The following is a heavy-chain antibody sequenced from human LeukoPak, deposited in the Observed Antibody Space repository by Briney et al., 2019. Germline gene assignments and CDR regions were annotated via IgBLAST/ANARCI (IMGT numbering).Heavy chain of an antibody. V-gene: IGHV3-23*01. J-gene: IGHJ4*02. D-gene: IGHD3-3*01. CDR3: AKVPSPVLRFLEWPSDY. CDR2: IGGSGGST. Sequence: GGSLRLSCAASGFTFSSYWMHWVRQAPGKGLEWVSAIGGSGGSTYYADSVKGRFTISRDNSKNTLYLQMNSLRAEDTAVYYCAKVPSPVLRFLEWPSDYWGQGTLVTVSS. CDR1: GFTFSSYW.